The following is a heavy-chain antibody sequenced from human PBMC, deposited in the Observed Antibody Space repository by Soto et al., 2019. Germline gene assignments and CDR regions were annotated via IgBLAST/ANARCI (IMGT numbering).Heavy chain of an antibody. CDR3: ARENGEQPVARYYYGMDV. D-gene: IGHD6-6*01. CDR2: IIPIFGTA. CDR1: GGTFSSYA. Sequence: QVQLVQSGAEVKKPGSSVKVSCKASGGTFSSYAISWVRQAPGQGLEWMGGIIPIFGTANYAQKFQGRVTITADESTSTAYMELGSLRSEDTAVYYCARENGEQPVARYYYGMDVWGQGTTVTVSS. J-gene: IGHJ6*02. V-gene: IGHV1-69*01.